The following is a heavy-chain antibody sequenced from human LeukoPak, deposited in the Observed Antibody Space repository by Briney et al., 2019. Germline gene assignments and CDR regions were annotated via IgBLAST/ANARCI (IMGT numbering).Heavy chain of an antibody. D-gene: IGHD1-14*01. CDR3: AKDLDGITGPFDY. V-gene: IGHV3-30-3*01. J-gene: IGHJ4*02. CDR1: GFTFSSYA. Sequence: GGSLRLSCAASGFTFSSYAMHWVRQAPGKGLEWVAVISYDGSNKYYADSVKGRFTISRDNSKNTLYLQMNSLRAEDTAVYYCAKDLDGITGPFDYWGQGTLVTVSS. CDR2: ISYDGSNK.